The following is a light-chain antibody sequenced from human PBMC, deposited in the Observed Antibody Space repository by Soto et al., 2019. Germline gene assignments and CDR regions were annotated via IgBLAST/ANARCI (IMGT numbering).Light chain of an antibody. Sequence: AIRMTHSPSSFSDSTGERLTITCRASPGISSYLAWYQQKPGKAPKLLIYAASTLQSGVPSRFSGSGSGTDFTLTISCLQSEDFATYYCQQYYSYSWTFGQGTKVDNK. CDR2: AAS. CDR1: PGISSY. CDR3: QQYYSYSWT. J-gene: IGKJ1*01. V-gene: IGKV1-8*01.